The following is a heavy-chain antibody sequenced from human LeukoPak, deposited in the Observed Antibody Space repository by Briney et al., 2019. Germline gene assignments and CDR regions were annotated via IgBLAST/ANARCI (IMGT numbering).Heavy chain of an antibody. Sequence: SETLSLTCTVSGGSISSYYWSWIWQPPGKGLEYIGYIYYTGSTNYNPSLKSRVTISVDTSKNQFSLKLSSVTAADTAVYYCARRYCSSTSCYFGREAYWFDPWGQGTLVTVSS. CDR3: ARRYCSSTSCYFGREAYWFDP. CDR2: IYYTGST. D-gene: IGHD2-2*01. V-gene: IGHV4-59*08. CDR1: GGSISSYY. J-gene: IGHJ5*02.